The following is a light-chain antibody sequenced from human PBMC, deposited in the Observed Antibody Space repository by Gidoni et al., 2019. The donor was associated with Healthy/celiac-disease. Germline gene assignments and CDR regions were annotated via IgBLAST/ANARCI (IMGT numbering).Light chain of an antibody. CDR3: QQYGSSPSIT. Sequence: EIVLTQSPGTLSLSPGERATLSCRASQSVSSSYLAWYQQKPGQAPRLLLYGASSRATGIPARFSGSGSGTAFTLTISRLEPEDSAVYYCQQYGSSPSITFGQGTRLEIK. CDR1: QSVSSSY. J-gene: IGKJ5*01. V-gene: IGKV3-20*01. CDR2: GAS.